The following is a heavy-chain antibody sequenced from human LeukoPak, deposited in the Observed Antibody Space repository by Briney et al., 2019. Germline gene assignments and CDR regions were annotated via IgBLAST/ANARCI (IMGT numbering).Heavy chain of an antibody. CDR3: ARGDGYAQRD. J-gene: IGHJ4*02. V-gene: IGHV3-74*01. CDR1: GFTFSSYW. CDR2: INSDGSST. Sequence: PGGSLRLSCAASGFTFSSYWMYWVRQAPGKGLVWVSRINSDGSSTSYADSVKGRLTISRDNAKNTLYLQMNSLRVEDTAVYYCARGDGYAQRDWGQGTLVTVPS. D-gene: IGHD5-12*01.